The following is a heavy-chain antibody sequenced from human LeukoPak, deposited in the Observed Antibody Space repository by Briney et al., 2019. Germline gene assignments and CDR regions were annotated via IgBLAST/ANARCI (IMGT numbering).Heavy chain of an antibody. CDR3: ARQVDSSMALPDH. V-gene: IGHV1-18*01. CDR2: ISAYNGIT. J-gene: IGHJ4*02. Sequence: GASVKVSCRASGYTFTTYGLTWVRQAPGQGLEWMGWISAYNGITNYAQKFQGRVTMTTDTSTSTGYMGLRSLRSDDTAVYYCARQVDSSMALPDHWGQGTLVTVSS. D-gene: IGHD3-22*01. CDR1: GYTFTTYG.